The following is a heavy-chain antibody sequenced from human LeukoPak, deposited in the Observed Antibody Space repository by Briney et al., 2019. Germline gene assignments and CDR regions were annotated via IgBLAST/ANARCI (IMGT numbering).Heavy chain of an antibody. D-gene: IGHD3-10*01. CDR1: GGSFSGYY. Sequence: SETLSLTCAVYGGSFSGYYWSWIRQPPGKGLERIGEINHSGSTNYNPSLKSRVTISVDTSKNQFSLKLSSVTAADTAVYYCARHKAYYYRSGSYYNNRRIFDYWGQGTLVTVSS. J-gene: IGHJ4*02. CDR2: INHSGST. CDR3: ARHKAYYYRSGSYYNNRRIFDY. V-gene: IGHV4-34*01.